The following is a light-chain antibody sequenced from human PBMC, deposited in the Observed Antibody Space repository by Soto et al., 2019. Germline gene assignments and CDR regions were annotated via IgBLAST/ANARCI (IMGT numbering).Light chain of an antibody. Sequence: EIVMTQSPATLSVSPGERATISCRASESVSRDLAWYQQNPGQAPRLLMYGASTRATGFSARFSGSGSGTEFTLTISSLQSEDFAVYYCQQYNIWPRTFGQGTKV. CDR1: ESVSRD. J-gene: IGKJ1*01. CDR2: GAS. CDR3: QQYNIWPRT. V-gene: IGKV3-15*01.